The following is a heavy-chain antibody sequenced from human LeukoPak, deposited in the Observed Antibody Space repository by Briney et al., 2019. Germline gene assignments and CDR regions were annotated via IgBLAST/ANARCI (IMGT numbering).Heavy chain of an antibody. J-gene: IGHJ4*02. CDR3: VREGQLLWFGESFDY. CDR1: GVTFSTYW. V-gene: IGHV3-7*01. Sequence: GGSLRLSCAASGVTFSTYWMSLVRQAPGKGLEWVANIKRDGSEMHYVDSVKGRFTVSRDNAKNSLYLQMNTLRAEDTAVYYCVREGQLLWFGESFDYWGQGTLVTVSS. D-gene: IGHD3-10*01. CDR2: IKRDGSEM.